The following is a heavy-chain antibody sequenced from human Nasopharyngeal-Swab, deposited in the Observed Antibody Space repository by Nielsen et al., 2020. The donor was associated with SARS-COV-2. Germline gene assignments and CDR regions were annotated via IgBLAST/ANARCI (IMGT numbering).Heavy chain of an antibody. CDR3: AKAPYLRGLDV. Sequence: SLTLSCLPSPFSFSIFAMSCVRHLPGNVLEWVSFISWIGDTTYYADSVKDRFTISRHHSKNTLYLQTNSLRVEETAVYYCAKAPYLRGLDVWGQGTTVTVSS. D-gene: IGHD2-21*01. CDR2: ISWIGDTT. CDR1: PFSFSIFA. J-gene: IGHJ6*02. V-gene: IGHV3-23*01.